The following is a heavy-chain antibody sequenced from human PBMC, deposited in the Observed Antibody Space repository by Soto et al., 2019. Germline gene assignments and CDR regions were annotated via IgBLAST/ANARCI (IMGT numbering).Heavy chain of an antibody. Sequence: LRDSCAASGFNSSGYWRSWISQSTGKGLEWVAIINHDGREKYCLESVKGRFTISRDNARNSLYLQMNSLRAGDTAVFYCAKMAQVDKWAHHVWGQGALVTVSS. CDR1: GFNSSGYW. D-gene: IGHD1-26*01. V-gene: IGHV3-7*01. CDR3: AKMAQVDKWAHHV. J-gene: IGHJ4*02. CDR2: INHDGREK.